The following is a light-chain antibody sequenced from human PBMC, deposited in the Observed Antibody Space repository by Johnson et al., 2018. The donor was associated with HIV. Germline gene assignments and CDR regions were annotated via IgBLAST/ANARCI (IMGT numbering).Light chain of an antibody. Sequence: QSVLTQPPSVSAAPGQRVTISCSGSSSNIGNFYVSWYQQLPETAPKLLIYKTNDRPSGIPDRFSGSKSGTSATLDITGLQTGDAADYYCGTWDSSLNTEVFGTGTKVTGL. V-gene: IGLV1-51*02. J-gene: IGLJ1*01. CDR3: GTWDSSLNTEV. CDR2: KTN. CDR1: SSNIGNFY.